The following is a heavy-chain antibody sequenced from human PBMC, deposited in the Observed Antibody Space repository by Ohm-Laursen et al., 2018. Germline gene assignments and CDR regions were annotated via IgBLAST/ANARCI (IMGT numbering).Heavy chain of an antibody. CDR3: AKEGYSNYPPYYYYYGMDV. V-gene: IGHV3-23*01. J-gene: IGHJ6*02. D-gene: IGHD4-11*01. CDR2: ISGSGGDT. CDR1: GFTFDDYA. Sequence: SLRLSCAASGFTFDDYAMHWVRQAPGKGLEWVSAISGSGGDTYYADSVKGRFTISRDNSKNTLYLQMNSLRAEDTAVYYCAKEGYSNYPPYYYYYGMDVWGQGTTVTVSS.